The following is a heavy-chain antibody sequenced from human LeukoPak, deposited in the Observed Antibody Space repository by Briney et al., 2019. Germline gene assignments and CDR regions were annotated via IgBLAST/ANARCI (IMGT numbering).Heavy chain of an antibody. CDR3: ARDGRHSSSWPKQKYSYYMDV. CDR1: GFTFSTYS. CDR2: ISSSSIYI. J-gene: IGHJ6*03. V-gene: IGHV3-21*01. D-gene: IGHD6-13*01. Sequence: GGSLRLSCAASGFTFSTYSMNWVRQAPGKGLEWVSSISSSSIYIYYADSVKGRFTISRDNAKISLFLQMNSLRAEDTAMYYCARDGRHSSSWPKQKYSYYMDVWGKGTTVTVSS.